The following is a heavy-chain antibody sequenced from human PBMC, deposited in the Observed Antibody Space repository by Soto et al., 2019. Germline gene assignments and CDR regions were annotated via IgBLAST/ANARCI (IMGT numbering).Heavy chain of an antibody. J-gene: IGHJ4*02. V-gene: IGHV3-23*01. CDR2: ISGSGGST. CDR1: GFTFSSYA. CDR3: AKPLLGGYSSGPYEY. Sequence: GGSLRLSCAASGFTFSSYAMSWVRQAPGKGLEWVSGISGSGGSTYYADSVKGRFTISTDNSKNTLYLHMNSLRAEDPAVSYCAKPLLGGYSSGPYEYWGQGTLVTLYS. D-gene: IGHD5-18*01.